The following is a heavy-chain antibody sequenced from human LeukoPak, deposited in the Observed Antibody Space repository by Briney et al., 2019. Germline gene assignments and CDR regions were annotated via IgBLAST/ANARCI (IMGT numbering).Heavy chain of an antibody. CDR3: AREPSRRNHFVMDV. Sequence: ASVKVSCKASGYTFTGYYMHWVRQAPGQGLEWMGRINPNSGGTNYAQKFQGRVTMTRDTSISTAYMELSRLRSDDTAVYYCAREPSRRNHFVMDVWGQGTTVTVSS. CDR1: GYTFTGYY. CDR2: INPNSGGT. J-gene: IGHJ6*02. D-gene: IGHD1-14*01. V-gene: IGHV1-2*06.